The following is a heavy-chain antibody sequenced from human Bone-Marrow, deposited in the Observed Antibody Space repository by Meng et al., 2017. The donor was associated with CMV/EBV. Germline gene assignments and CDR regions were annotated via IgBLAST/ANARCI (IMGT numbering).Heavy chain of an antibody. D-gene: IGHD4-17*01. CDR3: AKSYGDYVDYFDY. J-gene: IGHJ4*02. Sequence: GESLKISCAASGFTFSSYWMSWVRQAPGKGLEWVANIKQDGSEKYYVDSVKGRFTISRDNAENSLYLQMNSLRAEDTAVYYCAKSYGDYVDYFDYWGQGTLVTVSS. V-gene: IGHV3-7*01. CDR2: IKQDGSEK. CDR1: GFTFSSYW.